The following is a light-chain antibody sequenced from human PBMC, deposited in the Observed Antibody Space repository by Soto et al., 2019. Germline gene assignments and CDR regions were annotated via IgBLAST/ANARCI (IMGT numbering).Light chain of an antibody. CDR1: ENVGTN. CDR3: QQYNNWGLS. V-gene: IGKV3D-15*01. Sequence: VMTQSPATLSVSPGDEVTLSCRASENVGTNLAWYQQKPGQAPRLLIYGSSTRATGIPATFSGSGSGTEFTLTISSLQSEESAIYYCQQYNNWGLSFGGGTRWIS. J-gene: IGKJ4*01. CDR2: GSS.